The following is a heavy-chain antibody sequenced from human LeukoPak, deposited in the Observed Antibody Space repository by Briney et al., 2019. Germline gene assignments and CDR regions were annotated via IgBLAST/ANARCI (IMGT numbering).Heavy chain of an antibody. V-gene: IGHV6-1*01. J-gene: IGHJ2*01. CDR1: GDSVSSNSAA. CDR3: AREWCLVGATTDWYFDL. CDR2: TYYRSKWYN. Sequence: SQTLSLTCAISGDSVSSNSAAWNWIRQSPSRGLEWLGRTYYRSKWYNDYAVSVKSRITINPDTSKNQFSLQLNSVSPEGTAVYYCAREWCLVGATTDWYFDLWGRGTLVTVSS. D-gene: IGHD1-26*01.